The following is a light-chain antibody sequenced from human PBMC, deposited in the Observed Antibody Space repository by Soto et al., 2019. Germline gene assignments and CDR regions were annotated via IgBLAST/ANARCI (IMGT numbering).Light chain of an antibody. CDR3: QQYDNWPRT. CDR2: GAS. Sequence: EIVMTQSPATLSVSPGERATLSCRASQSVSSNLAWYQQKPGQAPRLLIYGASTRATGIPARFSGSGSGTEFTHTISGLQSEDFAVYYCQQYDNWPRTFGQGTKVEIK. V-gene: IGKV3-15*01. CDR1: QSVSSN. J-gene: IGKJ1*01.